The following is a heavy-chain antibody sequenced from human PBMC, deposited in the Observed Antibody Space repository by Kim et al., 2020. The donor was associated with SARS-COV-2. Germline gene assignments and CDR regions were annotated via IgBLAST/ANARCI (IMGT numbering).Heavy chain of an antibody. CDR3: AKDHYYDISGLFDY. CDR2: ISYDGSNK. J-gene: IGHJ4*02. Sequence: GGSLRLSCAASGFTFSSYGMHWVRQAPGKGLEWVAVISYDGSNKYYADSVKGRFTISRDNSKNTLYLQMNSLRAEDTAVYYCAKDHYYDISGLFDYWGQG. CDR1: GFTFSSYG. D-gene: IGHD3-22*01. V-gene: IGHV3-30*18.